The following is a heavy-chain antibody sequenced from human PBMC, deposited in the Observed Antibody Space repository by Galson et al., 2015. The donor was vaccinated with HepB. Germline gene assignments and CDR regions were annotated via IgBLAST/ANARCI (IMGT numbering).Heavy chain of an antibody. CDR3: ARGRGQQLAGLIYFDF. D-gene: IGHD6-13*01. CDR2: VSKDANNK. CDR1: GFRFSDYA. V-gene: IGHV3-30*04. J-gene: IGHJ4*02. Sequence: SLRLSCAASGFRFSDYALPWVRQAPGKGLEWVAVVSKDANNKYYADSVRGRFTISRDNSNNMLFLEMNSLGPEDTAVYYCARGRGQQLAGLIYFDFWGQGTLVTVSS.